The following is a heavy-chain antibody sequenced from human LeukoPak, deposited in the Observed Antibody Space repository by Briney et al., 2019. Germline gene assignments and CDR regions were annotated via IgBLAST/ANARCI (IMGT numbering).Heavy chain of an antibody. D-gene: IGHD2-15*01. CDR3: AKQLGYCSDGSCYFPY. J-gene: IGHJ4*02. CDR2: ISNNGGYT. CDR1: GFTFSSSA. Sequence: GGSLRLTCAASGFTFSSSAMSWVRQAPGKGLEWVSAISNNGGYTYYADSVQGRFTISRDNSKSTLCLQMNSLRAEDTAVYYCAKQLGYCSDGSCYFPYWGQGTLVTVSS. V-gene: IGHV3-23*01.